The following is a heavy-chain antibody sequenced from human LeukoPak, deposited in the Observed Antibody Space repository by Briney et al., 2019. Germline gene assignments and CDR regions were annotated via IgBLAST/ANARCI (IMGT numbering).Heavy chain of an antibody. CDR3: ARAEYSSSLGNFDY. D-gene: IGHD6-6*01. V-gene: IGHV4-34*01. CDR1: GGSFSGYY. J-gene: IGHJ4*02. CDR2: INHSGST. Sequence: PSGTLSLTCAVYGGSFSGYYWSWIRQPPGKGLEWIGEINHSGSTNYNPSLKSRVTISVDTSKNQFSLKLSSVTAADTAVYYCARAEYSSSLGNFDYWGQGTLVTVSS.